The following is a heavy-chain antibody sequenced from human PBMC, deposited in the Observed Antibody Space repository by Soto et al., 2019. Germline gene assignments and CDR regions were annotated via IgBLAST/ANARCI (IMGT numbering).Heavy chain of an antibody. CDR3: ASRFSDFWSAFLAFDI. CDR2: IYHSGST. V-gene: IGHV4-59*01. CDR1: GVFISSYY. J-gene: IGHJ3*02. D-gene: IGHD3-3*01. Sequence: PSETPSLTCTVFGVFISSYYWSWIPQPPGKGLEWIGYIYHSGSTNYNPTLKSRVTISVDTSKNQFSLKLSSVTAADTAVYYCASRFSDFWSAFLAFDIWGQGTMVTVSS.